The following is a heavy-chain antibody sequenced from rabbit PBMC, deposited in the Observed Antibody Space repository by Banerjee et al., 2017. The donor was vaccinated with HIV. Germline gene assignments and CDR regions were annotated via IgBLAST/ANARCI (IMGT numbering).Heavy chain of an antibody. V-gene: IGHV1S40*01. D-gene: IGHD8-1*01. CDR2: IYTSSGST. CDR3: ARGYAGSSYYPPHYFGL. Sequence: QSLEESGGGLVKPGGTLTLTCKASGIDFSSYYYMCWVRQAPGKGLEWIGCIYTSSGSTYYASWAKGRFTISKTSSTTVTLQMTSLTAADTATYFCARGYAGSSYYPPHYFGLWGPGTLVTVS. J-gene: IGHJ4*01. CDR1: GIDFSSYYY.